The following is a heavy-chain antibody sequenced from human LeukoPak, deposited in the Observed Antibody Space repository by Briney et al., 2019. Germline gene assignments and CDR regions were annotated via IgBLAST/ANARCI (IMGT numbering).Heavy chain of an antibody. CDR3: ARAEWGLGGYYYYGMDV. J-gene: IGHJ6*02. CDR2: IYHSGST. D-gene: IGHD1-26*01. CDR1: GGSISSGGYS. Sequence: PSETLSLTCAVSGGSISSGGYSWSWIRQPPGKGLEWIGYIYHSGSTYYNPSLKSRVTISVDRSKNQFSLKLSSVTAADTAVYYCARAEWGLGGYYYYGMDVWGQGTTVTVSS. V-gene: IGHV4-30-2*01.